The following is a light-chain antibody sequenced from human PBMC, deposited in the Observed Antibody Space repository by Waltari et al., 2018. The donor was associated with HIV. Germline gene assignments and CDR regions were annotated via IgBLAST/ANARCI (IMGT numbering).Light chain of an antibody. J-gene: IGLJ3*02. V-gene: IGLV3-25*03. CDR3: QSADSSGSSWV. CDR2: KDS. CDR1: SLPKQY. Sequence: SYELTQPPSVSVSPGQTARITCSGDSLPKQYVYWYQQRPGRAPVLVIYKDSERPSAIPERFSGSRSGTTVTLTISGGQADDEADYYCQSADSSGSSWVFGGGTKLTV.